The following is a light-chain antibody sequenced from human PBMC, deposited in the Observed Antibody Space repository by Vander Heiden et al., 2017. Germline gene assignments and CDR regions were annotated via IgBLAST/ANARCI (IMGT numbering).Light chain of an antibody. CDR3: QQYNNWPPDT. CDR1: QSVSSN. CDR2: GAS. V-gene: IGKV3-15*01. Sequence: ELVMTQSPATLSVSPGEKANLSCRASQSVSSNLAWYQQKPGQAPRLLIYGASTRATGIPARFSGSGSGTEFTLTISSLQSEDFAVYYCQQYNNWPPDTFGQGTKLEIK. J-gene: IGKJ2*01.